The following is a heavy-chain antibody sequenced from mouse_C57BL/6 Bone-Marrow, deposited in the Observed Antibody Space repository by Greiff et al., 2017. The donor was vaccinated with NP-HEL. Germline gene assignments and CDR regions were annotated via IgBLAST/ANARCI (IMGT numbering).Heavy chain of an antibody. CDR2: ISYDGSN. D-gene: IGHD2-2*01. CDR3: ARDLLWLRGWYFDV. CDR1: GYSITSGYY. Sequence: EVKLQESGPGLVKPSQSLSLTCSVTGYSITSGYYWNWIRQFPGNKLEWMGYISYDGSNNYNPSHKNRISITRDTSKNQFFLKLNSVTTEDTATYYCARDLLWLRGWYFDVWGTGTTVTVSS. J-gene: IGHJ1*03. V-gene: IGHV3-6*01.